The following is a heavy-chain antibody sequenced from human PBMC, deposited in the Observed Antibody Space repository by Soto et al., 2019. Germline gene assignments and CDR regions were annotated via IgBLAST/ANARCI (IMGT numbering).Heavy chain of an antibody. V-gene: IGHV3-23*01. D-gene: IGHD3-22*01. CDR2: ISGSGGST. J-gene: IGHJ4*02. CDR3: AKGTGYYDGSAYPN. Sequence: EVQLLESGGGLVQPGGSLRLSCAVSGFTFSSYAMTWVRQAPGEGLEWVSAISGSGGSTHYADSVKGRFTISRDNSKNTLYLQMNSLRAEDTAVYYCAKGTGYYDGSAYPNWGQGTLVTVSS. CDR1: GFTFSSYA.